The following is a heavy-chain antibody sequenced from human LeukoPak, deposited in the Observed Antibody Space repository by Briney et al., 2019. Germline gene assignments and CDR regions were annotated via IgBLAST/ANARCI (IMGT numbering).Heavy chain of an antibody. CDR1: GFTFSSYG. J-gene: IGHJ4*02. Sequence: GGSLRLSCAASGFTFSSYGMHWVRQAPGKGLEWVAVISYDGSNKYYADSMKGRFTISRDNSKNTLYLQMNSLRAEDTAVYYCAMMEWELPVDYWGQGTLVTVSS. V-gene: IGHV3-30*03. D-gene: IGHD1-26*01. CDR2: ISYDGSNK. CDR3: AMMEWELPVDY.